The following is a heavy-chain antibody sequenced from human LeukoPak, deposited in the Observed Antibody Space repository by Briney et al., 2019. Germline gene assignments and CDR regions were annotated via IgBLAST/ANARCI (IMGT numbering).Heavy chain of an antibody. CDR1: GFTFSTYW. V-gene: IGHV3-30*02. CDR3: AKISSGWSNDAFDI. D-gene: IGHD6-19*01. Sequence: GGSLRLSCAASGFTFSTYWMSWVRQAPGKGLEWVAFIRYDGSNKYYADSVKGRLTISRDNSKNTLYLQMNSLRAEDTAVYYCAKISSGWSNDAFDIWGQGKMVTVSS. J-gene: IGHJ3*02. CDR2: IRYDGSNK.